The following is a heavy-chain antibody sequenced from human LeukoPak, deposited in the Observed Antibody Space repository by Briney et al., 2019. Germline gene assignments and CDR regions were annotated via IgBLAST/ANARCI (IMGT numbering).Heavy chain of an antibody. V-gene: IGHV3-33*01. CDR2: IWYDGSNK. Sequence: GGSLRLSCAASGFALSSYGMHWVRQAPGKGLEWVAVIWYDGSNKYYADSVKGRFTISRDNSKNTLYLQMNSLRAEDTAVYYCARGLYGMDVWGQGTTVTVSS. J-gene: IGHJ6*02. CDR3: ARGLYGMDV. CDR1: GFALSSYG.